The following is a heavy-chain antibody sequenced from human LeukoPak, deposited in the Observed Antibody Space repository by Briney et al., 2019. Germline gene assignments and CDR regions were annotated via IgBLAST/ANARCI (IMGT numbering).Heavy chain of an antibody. V-gene: IGHV1-2*02. CDR3: ARGSTTTNEKFPNDY. CDR2: IKPNSGAT. D-gene: IGHD2-2*01. CDR1: GYTFTGYY. J-gene: IGHJ4*02. Sequence: ASVNVSCKASGYTFTGYYIHWTRQAPGQGLEWMGWIKPNSGATNVAQKFQGRVTMTRDTSISAAYMELSTLTSDDSAVYYCARGSTTTNEKFPNDYWGQGTLVTVSS.